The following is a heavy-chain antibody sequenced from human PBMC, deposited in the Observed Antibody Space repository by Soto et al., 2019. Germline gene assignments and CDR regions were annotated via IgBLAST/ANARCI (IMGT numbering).Heavy chain of an antibody. J-gene: IGHJ5*02. V-gene: IGHV1-69*12. D-gene: IGHD5-12*01. CDR3: ARGRDGYNLAPSGFDP. Sequence: QVQLVQSGAEVKKPGSSVKVSCKASGGTFSSYAISWVRQAPGQGLEWMGGIIPILGTANYAQKFQGRGTINAAESTSTAYMELSSLRSEATAVYYCARGRDGYNLAPSGFDPWGQGTLVTVSS. CDR2: IIPILGTA. CDR1: GGTFSSYA.